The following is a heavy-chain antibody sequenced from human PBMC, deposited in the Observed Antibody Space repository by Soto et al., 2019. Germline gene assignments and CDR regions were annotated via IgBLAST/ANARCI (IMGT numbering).Heavy chain of an antibody. V-gene: IGHV1-24*01. CDR3: ATDIIGDYAFDI. CDR1: GYTLTELS. CDR2: FDPEDGET. J-gene: IGHJ3*02. D-gene: IGHD1-20*01. Sequence: ASVKVSGKVSGYTLTELSMHWVRQAPGKGLEWMGGFDPEDGETIYAQKFQGRVTMTEDTSTDTAYMELSSLRSEDTAVYYCATDIIGDYAFDIWGQGTMVTVSS.